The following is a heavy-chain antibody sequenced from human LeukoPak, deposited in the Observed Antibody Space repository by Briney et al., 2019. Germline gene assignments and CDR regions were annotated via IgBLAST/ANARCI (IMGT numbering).Heavy chain of an antibody. CDR1: GGTFSSYA. D-gene: IGHD6-13*01. CDR3: ARDTYFYSSSWFLDY. V-gene: IGHV1-18*01. Sequence: ASVKVSCKASGGTFSSYAISWVRQAPGQGLEWMGWISTHNGNTNYAQRLQDRVTMTTDTSTSIAYMELRSLRSDDSAVYYCARDTYFYSSSWFLDYWGQGTLVTVSS. CDR2: ISTHNGNT. J-gene: IGHJ4*02.